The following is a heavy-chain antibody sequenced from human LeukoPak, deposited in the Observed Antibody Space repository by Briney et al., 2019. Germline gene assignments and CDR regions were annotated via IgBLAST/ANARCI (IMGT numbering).Heavy chain of an antibody. Sequence: GGSLRLSCAPSRFTFSSYTMNWVRQAPGKGLEWVAVISYDGRNKYYADSVKGRFTISRDNSKTTLYLQMNSLRAEYTGVYYSARDLGRGVKTLKWFDPWGQGTLVTVSS. CDR1: RFTFSSYT. CDR2: ISYDGRNK. D-gene: IGHD3-10*01. V-gene: IGHV3-30*04. J-gene: IGHJ5*02. CDR3: ARDLGRGVKTLKWFDP.